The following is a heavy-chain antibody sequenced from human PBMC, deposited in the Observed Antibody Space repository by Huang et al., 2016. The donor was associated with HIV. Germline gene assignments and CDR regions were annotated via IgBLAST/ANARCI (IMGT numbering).Heavy chain of an antibody. V-gene: IGHV4-34*02. CDR2: INHAGVT. Sequence: QVQLEQWGAGLLKPSETLSLTCAVYGGSFSGYFCNWILQSPGKGLEWIAQINHAGVTDYNPSIKSRATISVDPSKNQFSLKLTSVTAADTAIYYCAREIMISFGGPFDSWGHGNLVTVSS. D-gene: IGHD3-16*01. J-gene: IGHJ5*01. CDR3: AREIMISFGGPFDS. CDR1: GGSFSGYF.